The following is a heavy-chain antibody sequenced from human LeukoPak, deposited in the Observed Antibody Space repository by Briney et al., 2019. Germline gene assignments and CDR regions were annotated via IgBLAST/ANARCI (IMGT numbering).Heavy chain of an antibody. CDR1: GFTFYNAW. D-gene: IGHD3-10*01. V-gene: IGHV3-15*01. CDR3: NTVYYYGSGSYSGY. CDR2: IKSKIDGGTA. J-gene: IGHJ4*02. Sequence: PAGSLRLSCAASGFTFYNAWMSWVRQAPGKGLEWVGRIKSKIDGGTADYAAPVKGRFTMSRDDSKNMLYLQMNSLKTEDTAVYYCNTVYYYGSGSYSGYWGQGTLVTVSS.